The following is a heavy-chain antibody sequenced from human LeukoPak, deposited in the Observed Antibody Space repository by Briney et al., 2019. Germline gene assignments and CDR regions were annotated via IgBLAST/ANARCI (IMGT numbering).Heavy chain of an antibody. CDR2: IKQDGSET. Sequence: GGSLRLSCAASGFTFSSYWMTWVRQAPGKGLEWVANIKQDGSETYYVDSVNGRFTISRDNAKNSLYLQMNSLRAEDTAVYYCAREISSWYRSEGRFDPWGQGTLVTVSS. V-gene: IGHV3-7*01. J-gene: IGHJ5*02. CDR3: AREISSWYRSEGRFDP. CDR1: GFTFSSYW. D-gene: IGHD6-13*01.